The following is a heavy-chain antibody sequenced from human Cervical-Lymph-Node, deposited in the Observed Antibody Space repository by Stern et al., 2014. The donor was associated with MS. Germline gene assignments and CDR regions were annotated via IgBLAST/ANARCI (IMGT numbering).Heavy chain of an antibody. D-gene: IGHD6-19*01. V-gene: IGHV3-23*01. J-gene: IGHJ4*02. CDR1: GFTFSSYA. CDR2: ISGSDGST. CDR3: AKVYGSGPFDY. Sequence: EVQLLESGGTLVQPGGSLRLSCAASGFTFSSYAMSWVRQAPGKGLEWVSFISGSDGSTFYADSVKGRFTISRDNSKNTLFLQMNSLRAEDTAVYYCAKVYGSGPFDYWGQGTLVTVSS.